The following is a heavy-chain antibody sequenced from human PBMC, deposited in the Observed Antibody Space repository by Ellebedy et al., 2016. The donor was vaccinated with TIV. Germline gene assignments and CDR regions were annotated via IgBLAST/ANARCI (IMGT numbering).Heavy chain of an antibody. J-gene: IGHJ4*02. CDR1: GFTFSSYA. V-gene: IGHV3-64D*06. CDR3: VKKHYGDPYYFDY. D-gene: IGHD4-17*01. Sequence: GGSLRLXXSASGFTFSSYAMHWVRQAPGKGLEYVSAISSNGGSTYYADSVKGRFTISRDNSKNTLYLQMSSLRAEDTAVYYCVKKHYGDPYYFDYWGQGTLVTVSS. CDR2: ISSNGGST.